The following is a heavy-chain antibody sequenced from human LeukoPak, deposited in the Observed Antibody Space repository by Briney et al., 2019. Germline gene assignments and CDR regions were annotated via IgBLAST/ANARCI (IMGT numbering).Heavy chain of an antibody. V-gene: IGHV4-59*01. Sequence: PSETLSLTCTLSGGSISSYYWSWIRQPPGAGLEWVGYIYYSGSTNYNPSLKSRLTISVDTSKNQFSLKLSSVTAADTAVYYCARGTTVTSVDYWGQGTLVTVSS. J-gene: IGHJ4*02. CDR1: GGSISSYY. D-gene: IGHD4-17*01. CDR2: IYYSGST. CDR3: ARGTTVTSVDY.